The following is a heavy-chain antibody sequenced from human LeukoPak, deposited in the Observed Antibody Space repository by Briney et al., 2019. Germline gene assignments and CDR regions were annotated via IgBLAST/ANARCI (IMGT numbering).Heavy chain of an antibody. CDR2: ISYDGSNK. CDR1: GFIFSTYA. J-gene: IGHJ4*02. V-gene: IGHV3-30-3*01. Sequence: SGGSLRLSCAASGFIFSTYAMHWVRQAPGKGLEWLAVISYDGSNKYYADSVKGRFTISRDNSKNTLYLQMNSLRAEDTAVYYCASAFGTTLPVFDYWGQGTLVTVSS. CDR3: ASAFGTTLPVFDY. D-gene: IGHD1/OR15-1a*01.